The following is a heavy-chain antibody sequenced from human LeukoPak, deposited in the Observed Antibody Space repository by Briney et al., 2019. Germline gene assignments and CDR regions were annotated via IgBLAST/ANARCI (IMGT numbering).Heavy chain of an antibody. CDR1: RFTFSDYY. D-gene: IGHD2-15*01. CDR3: ARDLSRAFVAYFDY. Sequence: KPGGSLRLSCAASRFTFSDYYMSWIRQAPGKGLEWVSYISSSGSTIYYADSVKGRFTISRDNAKNSLYLQMNSLRAEDTAVYYCARDLSRAFVAYFDYWGQGTLVTVSS. CDR2: ISSSGSTI. J-gene: IGHJ4*02. V-gene: IGHV3-11*04.